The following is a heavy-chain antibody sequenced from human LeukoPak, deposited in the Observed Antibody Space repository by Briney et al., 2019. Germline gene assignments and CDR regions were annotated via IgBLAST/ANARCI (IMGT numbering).Heavy chain of an antibody. Sequence: ASVKVSCKASGGTFSSYAISWVRQAPGQGLEWMGGIIPIFGTTNYAQNFQGRVTITADESTSTAYMELSSLRSEDTAVYYCARSRELLGCFQHWGQGTLATVSS. J-gene: IGHJ1*01. D-gene: IGHD1-26*01. CDR3: ARSRELLGCFQH. CDR2: IIPIFGTT. CDR1: GGTFSSYA. V-gene: IGHV1-69*01.